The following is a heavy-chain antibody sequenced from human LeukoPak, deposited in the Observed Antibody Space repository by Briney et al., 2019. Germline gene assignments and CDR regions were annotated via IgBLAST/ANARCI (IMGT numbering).Heavy chain of an antibody. D-gene: IGHD1-1*01. CDR3: ARGERGGFDL. CDR1: GFTFSSYA. Sequence: GGSLRLSCAASGFTFSSYAMSWVRQAPGKGLEWVSAISGSGGSTYYADSVTGRFTISRDNGKNTLYLQMSSLRAEDTAVYYCARGERGGFDLWGRGTVVTVSS. V-gene: IGHV3-23*01. CDR2: ISGSGGST. J-gene: IGHJ3*01.